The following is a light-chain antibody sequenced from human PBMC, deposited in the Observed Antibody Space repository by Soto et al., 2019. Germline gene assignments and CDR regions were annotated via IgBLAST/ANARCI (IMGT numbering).Light chain of an antibody. V-gene: IGKV1-39*01. Sequence: DIQMTQSPSPLSASVGDRVTITCRASQSITNFLNWYQQKPGKAPKLLVYAASSLQSGVPSRFSGSGSGTDFTLTISSLQPEDFATYYCQQSYSTPLTFGGGTEVEI. J-gene: IGKJ4*01. CDR2: AAS. CDR1: QSITNF. CDR3: QQSYSTPLT.